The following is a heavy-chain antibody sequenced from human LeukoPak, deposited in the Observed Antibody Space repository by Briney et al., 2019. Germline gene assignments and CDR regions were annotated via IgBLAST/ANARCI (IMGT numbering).Heavy chain of an antibody. D-gene: IGHD1-26*01. CDR2: IYSGDST. V-gene: IGHV3-66*01. CDR3: ARVIVGDTFDAFDI. J-gene: IGHJ3*02. CDR1: GFTVSNNY. Sequence: QPGGSLRLSCAASGFTVSNNYMSWVRQAPGGGLEWVSIIYSGDSTYYADSVKGRFTISRHNSKNTLSVQMNSLRAEDTAVDYCARVIVGDTFDAFDIWRQGTTVTVCS.